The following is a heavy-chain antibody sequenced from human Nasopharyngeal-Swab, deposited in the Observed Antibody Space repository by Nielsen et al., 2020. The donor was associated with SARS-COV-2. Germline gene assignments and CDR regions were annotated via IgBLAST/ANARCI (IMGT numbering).Heavy chain of an antibody. CDR1: GGSLSDYY. V-gene: IGHV4-34*01. D-gene: IGHD3-22*01. J-gene: IGHJ5*01. CDR3: ARGRVDVNMILVVIGFSYWLDS. CDR2: IDHRGTT. Sequence: SETLSLTCAVYGGSLSDYYWTWIRQPPGKGLEWIREIDHRGTTNYNPSLKSRVTISADTSKNQFSLKLTSVTAADTAVYYCARGRVDVNMILVVIGFSYWLDSWGQGTQVTVSS.